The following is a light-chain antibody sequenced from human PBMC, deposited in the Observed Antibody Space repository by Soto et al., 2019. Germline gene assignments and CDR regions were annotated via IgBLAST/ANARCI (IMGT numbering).Light chain of an antibody. Sequence: IQLTQSPSSLSASVGDRVTITCRASQGISSYLGWYQQKPGKAPNLLIYDASTLHSGVPSRFSGGGSGTEFTLTISSLQPEDFATYYCLQHNSYPWTFGQGTKVEIK. V-gene: IGKV1-9*01. J-gene: IGKJ1*01. CDR1: QGISSY. CDR2: DAS. CDR3: LQHNSYPWT.